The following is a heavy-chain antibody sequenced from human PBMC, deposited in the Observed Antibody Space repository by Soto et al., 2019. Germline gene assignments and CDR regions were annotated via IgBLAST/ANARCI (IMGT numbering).Heavy chain of an antibody. CDR3: ARGQRFSGSFDP. V-gene: IGHV4-4*07. CDR2: IYSSGGT. D-gene: IGHD3-3*01. J-gene: IGHJ5*02. Sequence: PSETLSLTCTVSGGAISGYYWTWIRQSAGKGLEWIGRIYSSGGTKYNPSLQSRVTMSLDTSKNQFSLRLSSVTAADTAVYYCARGQRFSGSFDPWGQGTLVTVSS. CDR1: GGAISGYY.